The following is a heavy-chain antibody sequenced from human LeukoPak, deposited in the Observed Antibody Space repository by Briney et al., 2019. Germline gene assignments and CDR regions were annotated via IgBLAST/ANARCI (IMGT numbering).Heavy chain of an antibody. Sequence: SETLSLTCAVYGESFSDYYWSWIRQPPGRGLEWIGEVNHGGTTYYNPSLKSRVTISVDTSKNQFSLKLSSVTAADTAVYYCARGHYPEALAYCGGDCFWYFDLWGRGTLVTVSS. D-gene: IGHD2-21*02. CDR3: ARGHYPEALAYCGGDCFWYFDL. CDR2: VNHGGTT. CDR1: GESFSDYY. V-gene: IGHV4-34*09. J-gene: IGHJ2*01.